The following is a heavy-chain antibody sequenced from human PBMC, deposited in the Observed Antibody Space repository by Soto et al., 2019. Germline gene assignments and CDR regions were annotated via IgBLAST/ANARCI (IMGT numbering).Heavy chain of an antibody. J-gene: IGHJ4*02. CDR1: GFIFMAYG. CDR3: VREDWHRFDS. Sequence: EVQLVESGERLFQPGGSLRLSVAASGFIFMAYGMIGVRQNPGKGLEWVATISGGASDKFYVDSVKGRFTISRDDSKNTLYLQMDSLRDEDTAVYYCVREDWHRFDSWGQGTLVTVSS. V-gene: IGHV3-7*01. CDR2: ISGGASDK. D-gene: IGHD2-21*01.